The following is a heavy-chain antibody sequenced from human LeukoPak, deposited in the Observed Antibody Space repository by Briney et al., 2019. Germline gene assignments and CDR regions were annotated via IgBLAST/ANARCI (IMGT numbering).Heavy chain of an antibody. D-gene: IGHD2/OR15-2a*01. J-gene: IGHJ4*02. CDR3: VGNGYYALDY. CDR2: IYYSGST. CDR1: GGSISSYY. V-gene: IGHV4-59*12. Sequence: SETLSPTCTVSGGSISSYYWSWIRQPPGKGLEWIGYIYYSGSTNYNPSLKSRVTISVDKSKNHLSLKLTSVTAADTAVYFCVGNGYYALDYWGQGALVTVAS.